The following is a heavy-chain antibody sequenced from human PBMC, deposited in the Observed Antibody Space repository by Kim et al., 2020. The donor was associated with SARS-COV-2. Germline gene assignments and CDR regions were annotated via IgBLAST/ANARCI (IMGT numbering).Heavy chain of an antibody. J-gene: IGHJ6*02. CDR3: ARDLDSSGWYGIYYYYYGMDV. CDR2: INTNTGNP. CDR1: GYTFTSYA. V-gene: IGHV7-4-1*02. D-gene: IGHD6-19*01. Sequence: ASVKVSCKASGYTFTSYAMNWVRQAPGQGLEWMGWINTNTGNPTYAQGFTGRFVFSLDTSVSTAYLQISSLKAEDTAVYYCARDLDSSGWYGIYYYYYGMDVWGQGTTVTVSS.